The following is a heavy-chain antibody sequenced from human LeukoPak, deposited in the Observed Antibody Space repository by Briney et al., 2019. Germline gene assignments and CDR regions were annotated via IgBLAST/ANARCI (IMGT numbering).Heavy chain of an antibody. CDR2: ISYDGGNK. V-gene: IGHV3-30*18. D-gene: IGHD3-10*01. J-gene: IGHJ4*02. CDR3: AKGTKAFSDYGYYFDY. Sequence: PGGSLRLSCAASGFTFNNFVMYWVRQAPGKWLEWVAFISYDGGNKYYPDSVKDRFTISRDNSKNTVYLQMSSLRTEDTAVFYCAKGTKAFSDYGYYFDYWGQGTLVTVSS. CDR1: GFTFNNFV.